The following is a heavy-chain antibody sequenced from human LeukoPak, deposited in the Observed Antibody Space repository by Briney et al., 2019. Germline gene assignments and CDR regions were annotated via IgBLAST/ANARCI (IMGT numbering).Heavy chain of an antibody. D-gene: IGHD2-2*01. V-gene: IGHV1-69*13. CDR2: IIPIFGTA. J-gene: IGHJ3*02. CDR3: ASGCSSTSCYYAFDI. CDR1: GGTFSSYA. Sequence: SVKVSCKASGGTFSSYAVSWVRQAPGQGLEWMGGIIPIFGTANYAQKFQGRVTITADESTSTAYMELSSLRSEDTAVYYCASGCSSTSCYYAFDIWGQGTMVTVSS.